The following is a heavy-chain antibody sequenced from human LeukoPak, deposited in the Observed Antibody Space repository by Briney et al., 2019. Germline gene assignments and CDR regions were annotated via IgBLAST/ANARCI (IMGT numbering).Heavy chain of an antibody. CDR2: MSYDGGHK. V-gene: IGHV3-30*18. CDR1: GFTFSSYA. Sequence: PGGSLRLSCAASGFTFSSYAMHWVRQAPGKGLEWVAVMSYDGGHKYYADSVKGRFTISRDNSKNTLYLQMNSLRAEDTAVYYCAKGQLVDYCMDVWGQGTTVTVSS. D-gene: IGHD2-15*01. J-gene: IGHJ6*02. CDR3: AKGQLVDYCMDV.